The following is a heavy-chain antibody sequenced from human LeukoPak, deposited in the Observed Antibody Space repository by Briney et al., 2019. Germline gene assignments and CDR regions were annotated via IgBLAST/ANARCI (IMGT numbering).Heavy chain of an antibody. CDR3: ARRDAYTLDY. J-gene: IGHJ4*02. D-gene: IGHD5-24*01. CDR1: GLTFSSYS. V-gene: IGHV3-21*01. Sequence: GGSLRLSCAASGLTFSSYSMHWVRQAPGEGLEGVSSISSSSSYIYYADSVKGRFTISRDNAKNSLYLQMSFLRAEDTAVYYCARRDAYTLDYWGQGTLVTVSS. CDR2: ISSSSSYI.